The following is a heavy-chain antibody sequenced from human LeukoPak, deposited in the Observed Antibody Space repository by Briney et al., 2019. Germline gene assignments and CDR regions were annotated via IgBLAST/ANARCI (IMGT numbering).Heavy chain of an antibody. CDR1: GLSISSGSYG. V-gene: IGHV4-61*02. CDR3: ARYMGSGNYYYYYYMDV. CDR2: IYTSGST. Sequence: PSHTLSLTCTVSGLSISSGSYGWSWLREPAGNGLEWIGSIYTSGSTNYNPSLKSRLPLSVDTSQNPFSLKLSSVTAADTAVYYCARYMGSGNYYYYYYMDVWGKGTTVTVSS. J-gene: IGHJ6*03. D-gene: IGHD3-10*01.